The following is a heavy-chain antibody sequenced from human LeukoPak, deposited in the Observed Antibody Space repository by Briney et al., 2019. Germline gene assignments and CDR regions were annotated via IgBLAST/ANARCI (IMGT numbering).Heavy chain of an antibody. V-gene: IGHV4-34*01. CDR3: ARQEYSSSWSYYYYYCMDV. D-gene: IGHD6-13*01. CDR1: GGSFSGYY. J-gene: IGHJ6*03. Sequence: SETLSLTCAVYGGSFSGYYWSWIRQPPGKGLEWIGSIYYSGSTYYNPSLKSRVTISVDTSKNQFSLKLSSVTAADTAVYYCARQEYSSSWSYYYYYCMDVWGKGTTVTISS. CDR2: IYYSGST.